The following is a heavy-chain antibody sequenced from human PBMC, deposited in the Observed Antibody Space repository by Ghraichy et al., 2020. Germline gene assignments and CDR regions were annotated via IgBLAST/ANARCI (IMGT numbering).Heavy chain of an antibody. V-gene: IGHV4-34*01. J-gene: IGHJ5*02. Sequence: TLSLTCVVYGGSFSNHYWNWIRQPPGKGLEWIGEINHSGSTNYDPSLKSRVTISVDTSKNQFSLKLSSVTAADTAVYYGARSKGWLLRNNTPTRGWFDPWGQGTLVTVSS. CDR1: GGSFSNHY. D-gene: IGHD5-12*01. CDR3: ARSKGWLLRNNTPTRGWFDP. CDR2: INHSGST.